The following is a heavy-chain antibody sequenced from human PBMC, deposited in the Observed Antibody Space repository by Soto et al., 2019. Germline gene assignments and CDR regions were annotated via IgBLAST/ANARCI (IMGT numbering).Heavy chain of an antibody. CDR2: IIPKFGTT. CDR3: ASRIRREYSSGRYNWFDP. J-gene: IGHJ5*02. D-gene: IGHD6-19*01. CDR1: GDTFSSHG. Sequence: SVKVSCKASGDTFSSHGISWVRQAPGQGLEYMGGIIPKFGTTNYAQKFQGRVTITADESTSTAYMELSSLRSEDTAVYYCASRIRREYSSGRYNWFDPWGQGTLVTVSS. V-gene: IGHV1-69*13.